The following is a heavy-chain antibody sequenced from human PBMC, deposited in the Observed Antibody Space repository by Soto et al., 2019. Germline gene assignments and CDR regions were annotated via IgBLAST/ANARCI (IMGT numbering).Heavy chain of an antibody. V-gene: IGHV7-4-1*02. D-gene: IGHD6-6*01. CDR2: INTNTGNP. CDR3: AREMGIAARLKFYYMDV. Sequence: ASVKVSCKASGYTFTSYAMNWVRQAPGQGLEWMGWINTNTGNPMYAQGFTGRFVFSLDTSVSTAYLQISSLKAEDTAVYYCAREMGIAARLKFYYMDVWGKGTTVTVSS. CDR1: GYTFTSYA. J-gene: IGHJ6*03.